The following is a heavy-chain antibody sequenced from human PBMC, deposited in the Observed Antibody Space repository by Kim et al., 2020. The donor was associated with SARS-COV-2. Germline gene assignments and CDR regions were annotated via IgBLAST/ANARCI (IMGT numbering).Heavy chain of an antibody. J-gene: IGHJ4*02. Sequence: TNYADSVKGRFTISRDNAKNSLYLQMNSLRAEDTAVYYCTRGYSGYDLDYWGQGTLVTVSS. CDR3: TRGYSGYDLDY. D-gene: IGHD5-12*01. V-gene: IGHV3-11*06. CDR2: T.